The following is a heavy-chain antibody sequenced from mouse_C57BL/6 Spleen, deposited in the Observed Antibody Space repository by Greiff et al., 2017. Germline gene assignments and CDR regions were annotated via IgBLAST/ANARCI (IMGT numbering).Heavy chain of an antibody. Sequence: EVKLMESGPGLVKPSQSLSLTCSVTGYSITSGYYWNWIRQFPGNKLEWMGYISYDGSNNYNPSLKNRISITRDTSKNQFFLKLNSVTTEDTATYYCARDGWLPLDYWGQGTTLTVSS. CDR3: ARDGWLPLDY. D-gene: IGHD2-3*01. CDR1: GYSITSGYY. J-gene: IGHJ2*01. CDR2: ISYDGSN. V-gene: IGHV3-6*01.